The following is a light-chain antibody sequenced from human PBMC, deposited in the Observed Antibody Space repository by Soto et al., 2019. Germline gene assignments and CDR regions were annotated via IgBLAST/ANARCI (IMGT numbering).Light chain of an antibody. Sequence: QSALTQPASVSGSPGQSITISCTGTSSDVGGYNYVSWYQQHPGKAPKLMIYDVSNRPSGVSNRFSGSKSGSTASLTISGLQAEDEADYYCSSYTSSSTYVFGTRTKVTVL. CDR1: SSDVGGYNY. CDR3: SSYTSSSTYV. V-gene: IGLV2-14*01. J-gene: IGLJ1*01. CDR2: DVS.